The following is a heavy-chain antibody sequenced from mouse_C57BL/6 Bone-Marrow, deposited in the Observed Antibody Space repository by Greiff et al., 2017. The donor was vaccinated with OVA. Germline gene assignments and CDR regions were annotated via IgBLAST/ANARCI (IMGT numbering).Heavy chain of an antibody. D-gene: IGHD2-3*01. CDR1: GYPFTSYW. J-gene: IGHJ3*01. CDR3: ARGLLPWFAY. Sequence: QVQLQQPGAELVKPGASVKMSCKASGYPFTSYWITWVKQRPGQGLEWIGNITPRNGGTTYNEKFKSKATLTVYKSSSTAYMQLSSLTSEDSAVYYCARGLLPWFAYWGQGTLVTVSA. V-gene: IGHV1-53*01. CDR2: ITPRNGGT.